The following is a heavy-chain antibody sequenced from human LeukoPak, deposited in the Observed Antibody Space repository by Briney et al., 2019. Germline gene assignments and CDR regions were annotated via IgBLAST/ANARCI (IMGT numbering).Heavy chain of an antibody. Sequence: SETLSLTCTVSGGSISSYYSSWIRQPPGKGRERIGYSYYSGSTNYNPSLQSRVTISVDTSKNEFSLKLSSVTAADTAVYYCARAGIAAAGGYFDCWGQGTLVTVSS. CDR1: GGSISSYY. CDR2: SYYSGST. D-gene: IGHD6-13*01. V-gene: IGHV4-59*01. J-gene: IGHJ4*02. CDR3: ARAGIAAAGGYFDC.